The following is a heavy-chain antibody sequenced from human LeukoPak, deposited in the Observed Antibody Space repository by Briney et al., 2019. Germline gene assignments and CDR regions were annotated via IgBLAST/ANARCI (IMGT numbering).Heavy chain of an antibody. D-gene: IGHD4/OR15-4a*01. CDR2: IYYSATT. V-gene: IGHV4-59*01. J-gene: IGHJ5*02. CDR3: ARGVPFDP. Sequence: SETLSLTCTVSGGSITHYYWSWIRQPPGKGLEWIGYIYYSATTNYNPSLKSRVTISIDASKNQFSLNLTSLTAADTAVYYCARGVPFDPWGQGTQVAVSS. CDR1: GGSITHYY.